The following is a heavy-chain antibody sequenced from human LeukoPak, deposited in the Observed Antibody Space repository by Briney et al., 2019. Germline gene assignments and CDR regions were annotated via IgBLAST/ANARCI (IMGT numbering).Heavy chain of an antibody. J-gene: IGHJ4*02. CDR3: ARDQGYYDSSGYYPKD. CDR1: GFTVSSNY. CDR2: IYSGGNT. D-gene: IGHD3-22*01. V-gene: IGHV3-53*05. Sequence: PGGSLRLSCAASGFTVSSNYMSWVRQAPGKGLEWVSVIYSGGNTYYADSVKGRFTISRDNSKNTLYLQMNSLRAEDTAVYYCARDQGYYDSSGYYPKDWGQGTLVTVSS.